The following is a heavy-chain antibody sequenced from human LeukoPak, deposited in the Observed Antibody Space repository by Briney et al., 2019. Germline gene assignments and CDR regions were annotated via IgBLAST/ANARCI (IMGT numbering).Heavy chain of an antibody. Sequence: GGSLRLSCAASGVTFSSYAMNWVRQGPGKGLEWVSAINPGGGSTYYADSVKGRFTISRDNSKNTLYLQMNSLRAKDTAVYYCAKAGGNSFFDYWGQGTLVTVSS. CDR1: GVTFSSYA. CDR3: AKAGGNSFFDY. V-gene: IGHV3-23*01. J-gene: IGHJ4*02. D-gene: IGHD1-7*01. CDR2: INPGGGST.